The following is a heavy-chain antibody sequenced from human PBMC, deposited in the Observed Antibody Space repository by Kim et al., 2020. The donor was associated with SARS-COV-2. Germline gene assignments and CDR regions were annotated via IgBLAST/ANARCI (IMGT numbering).Heavy chain of an antibody. Sequence: GGSLRLSCAASGFTFSSYWMHWVRQAPGKGLVWVSRINSDGSSTSYADSVKGRFTISRDNAKNTLYLQMNSLRAEDTAVYYCARVSQEWYVATTPFDYWGQGTLVTVSS. D-gene: IGHD5-12*01. J-gene: IGHJ4*02. CDR2: INSDGSST. V-gene: IGHV3-74*01. CDR3: ARVSQEWYVATTPFDY. CDR1: GFTFSSYW.